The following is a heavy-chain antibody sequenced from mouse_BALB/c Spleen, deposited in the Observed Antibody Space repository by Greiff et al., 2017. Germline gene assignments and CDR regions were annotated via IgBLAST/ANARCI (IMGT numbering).Heavy chain of an antibody. CDR3: AREPFLSAWFAY. CDR2: IWAGGST. CDR1: GFSLTSYG. V-gene: IGHV2-9*02. J-gene: IGHJ3*01. D-gene: IGHD2-3*01. Sequence: QVQLQQSGPGLVAPSQSLSITCTVSGFSLTSYGVHWVRQPPGKGLEWLGVIWAGGSTNYNSSLMSRLSISKDNSKSQVFLKMNSLQTDDTAMYYCAREPFLSAWFAYWGQGTLVTVSA.